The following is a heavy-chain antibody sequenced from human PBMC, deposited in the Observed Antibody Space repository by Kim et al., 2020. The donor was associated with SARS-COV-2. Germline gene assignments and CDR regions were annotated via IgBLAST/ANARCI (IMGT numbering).Heavy chain of an antibody. CDR1: GGSISRYY. D-gene: IGHD4-17*01. V-gene: IGHV4-59*08. CDR2: IYYSGTT. Sequence: SETLSLTCTVSGGSISRYYWNWIRQPPGKGLEWIGNIYYSGTTKYNPSLKSRVTISVDASKNQLSLKLSSVTAADTAVYYCARLPFLEGTTSRYAFDFWGQGTLVTVSS. J-gene: IGHJ4*02. CDR3: ARLPFLEGTTSRYAFDF.